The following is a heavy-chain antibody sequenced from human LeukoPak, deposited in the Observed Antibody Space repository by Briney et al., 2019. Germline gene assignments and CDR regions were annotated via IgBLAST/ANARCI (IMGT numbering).Heavy chain of an antibody. CDR2: IYHSGST. CDR3: AASQGVITIRFDP. CDR1: GGSISSGGYS. V-gene: IGHV4-30-2*01. Sequence: PSETLSLTCAVSGGSISSGGYSWSWIRQPPGKGLEWIGYIYHSGSTYYNPSLKSRVTISVDRSKNQFSLKLSSVTAADTAVYYCAASQGVITIRFDPWGQGTLVTVSS. D-gene: IGHD3-22*01. J-gene: IGHJ5*02.